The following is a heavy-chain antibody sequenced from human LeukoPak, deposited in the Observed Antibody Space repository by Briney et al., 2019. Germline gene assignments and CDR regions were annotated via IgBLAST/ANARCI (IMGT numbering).Heavy chain of an antibody. CDR1: GFTFSSYA. J-gene: IGHJ4*02. CDR3: AKDGFTMVRGVILDY. V-gene: IGHV3-23*01. Sequence: GSLRLSCAASGFTFSSYAMSWVRQAPGKGLEWVSGISGSGGSTYYADSEKGRFTISRDNSKNTLYVQMNSLRAEDTAVYYCAKDGFTMVRGVILDYWGQGTLVTVSS. D-gene: IGHD3-10*01. CDR2: ISGSGGST.